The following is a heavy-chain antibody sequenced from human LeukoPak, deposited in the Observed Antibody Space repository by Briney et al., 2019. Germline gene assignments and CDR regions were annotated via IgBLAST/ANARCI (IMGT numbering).Heavy chain of an antibody. D-gene: IGHD2-2*01. J-gene: IGHJ5*02. CDR1: GFTLSSYE. Sequence: GGSLRLSCAASGFTLSSYEMHWVRQAPGKGLEWVSYISESGRDKYYADSVRGRFTISRDNAKNLLYPQMNSLRADDTAVYYCARDESSTRYNWFDPWGQGTLVTVSS. V-gene: IGHV3-48*03. CDR2: ISESGRDK. CDR3: ARDESSTRYNWFDP.